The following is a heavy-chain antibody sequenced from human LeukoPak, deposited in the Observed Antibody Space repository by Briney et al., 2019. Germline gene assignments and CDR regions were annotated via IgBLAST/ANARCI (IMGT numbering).Heavy chain of an antibody. CDR1: GGTFSSYA. CDR3: ARSLRYFDWLLYDY. D-gene: IGHD3-9*01. Sequence: GASVKVSCKASGGTFSSYAISWVRQAPGQGLERMGGIIPIFGTANYAQKFQGRVTITTDESTSTAYMELSSLRSEDTAVYYCARSLRYFDWLLYDYWGQGTLVTVSS. V-gene: IGHV1-69*05. CDR2: IIPIFGTA. J-gene: IGHJ4*02.